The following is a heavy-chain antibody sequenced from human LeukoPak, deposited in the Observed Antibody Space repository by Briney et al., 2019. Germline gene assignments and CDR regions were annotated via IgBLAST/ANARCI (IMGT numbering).Heavy chain of an antibody. Sequence: ASVKVSCKASGGTFSSYAISWVRQSPGQGLEWMGGIIPIFGTANYAQKFQGRVTITADESTSTAYMELSSLRSEDTAVYYCARESEQWLENDAFDIWGQGTMVTVSS. D-gene: IGHD6-19*01. CDR1: GGTFSSYA. CDR2: IIPIFGTA. V-gene: IGHV1-69*13. J-gene: IGHJ3*02. CDR3: ARESEQWLENDAFDI.